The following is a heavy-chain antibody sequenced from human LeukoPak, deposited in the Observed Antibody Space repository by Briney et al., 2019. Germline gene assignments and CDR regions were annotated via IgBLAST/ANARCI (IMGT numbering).Heavy chain of an antibody. J-gene: IGHJ4*02. CDR1: GGSISSSSYY. D-gene: IGHD6-13*01. CDR3: AGSSCSWYQVY. V-gene: IGHV4-39*01. Sequence: SETLSLTCTVSGGSISSSSYYWGWIRQPPGKGLEWIGSIYYSGSTYYNPSLKSRVTISVDTSKNQFSLKLSSVTAADTAVYYCAGSSCSWYQVYWGQGTLVTVSS. CDR2: IYYSGST.